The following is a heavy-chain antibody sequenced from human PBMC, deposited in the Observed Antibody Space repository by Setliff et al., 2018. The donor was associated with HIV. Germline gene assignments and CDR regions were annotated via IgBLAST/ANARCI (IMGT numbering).Heavy chain of an antibody. V-gene: IGHV1-69*13. D-gene: IGHD2-15*01. CDR1: GDNFNSHS. CDR3: ARDSRDIVVVIAPEPEPYYYYGMDI. CDR2: IVPIFGTP. Sequence: SVKVSCKASGDNFNSHSISWVRQAPGQGLEWMGGIVPIFGTPNYAQKFKGRLTITADESTSTVYMELSSLRSEDTAVYFCARDSRDIVVVIAPEPEPYYYYGMDIWGEGTTVTVS. J-gene: IGHJ6*02.